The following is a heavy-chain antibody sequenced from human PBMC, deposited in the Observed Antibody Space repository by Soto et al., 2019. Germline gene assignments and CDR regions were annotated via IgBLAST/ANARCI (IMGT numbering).Heavy chain of an antibody. CDR3: ARDDCSSTSCPYYYYGMDV. J-gene: IGHJ6*02. D-gene: IGHD2-2*01. CDR1: GYTFTSYG. CDR2: ISAYNGNT. V-gene: IGHV1-18*01. Sequence: QVQLVQSGAEVKKPGASVKVSCKASGYTFTSYGISWVRQAPGQGLEWMGWISAYNGNTNYAQKLQGRVTMTTDTPTSTAYMEMRSLRSDDTAVYYCARDDCSSTSCPYYYYGMDVWGQGTTVTVSS.